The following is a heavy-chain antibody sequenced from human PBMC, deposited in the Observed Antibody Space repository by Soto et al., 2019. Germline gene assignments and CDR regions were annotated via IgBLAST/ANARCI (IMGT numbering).Heavy chain of an antibody. CDR1: GFTFSNAW. Sequence: GGSLRLSCAASGFTFSNAWMSWVRQAPGKGLEWVGRIKSKTDGGTTDYAAPVKGRFTISRDDSKNTLYLQMNSLKTEDTAVYYCTTDEEGIAAAGTVKYYYYGMDVWGQGTTVTVSS. J-gene: IGHJ6*02. CDR3: TTDEEGIAAAGTVKYYYYGMDV. D-gene: IGHD6-13*01. CDR2: IKSKTDGGTT. V-gene: IGHV3-15*01.